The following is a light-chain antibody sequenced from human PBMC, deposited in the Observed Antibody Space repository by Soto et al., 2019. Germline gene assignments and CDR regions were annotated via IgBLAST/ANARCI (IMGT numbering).Light chain of an antibody. CDR3: QAWDSSAHVV. V-gene: IGLV3-1*01. J-gene: IGLJ2*01. CDR2: QNS. Sequence: SYELTQPPSVSVSPGQTASITGSGDKLGDKYACWYQQKPGQSPVLVIYQNSKRPSGIPERFSGSNSGNTATLTISGTHAMDEADYYCQAWDSSAHVVFGGGTK. CDR1: KLGDKY.